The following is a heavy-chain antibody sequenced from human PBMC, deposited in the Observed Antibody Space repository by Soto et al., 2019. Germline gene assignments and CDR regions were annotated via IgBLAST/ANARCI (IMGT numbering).Heavy chain of an antibody. J-gene: IGHJ4*02. CDR3: AKKAAAGPYYFDY. Sequence: EVQLLESGGGLVQPGGSLRLSCAASGFTFSSYAMSWVRHAPGKGLEWVSAISGSGGSTYYADSVKGRFTISRDNSKNPRYLQMNSLRAEDTALYYCAKKAAAGPYYFDYWGQGTLVTVSS. V-gene: IGHV3-23*01. CDR1: GFTFSSYA. D-gene: IGHD6-13*01. CDR2: ISGSGGST.